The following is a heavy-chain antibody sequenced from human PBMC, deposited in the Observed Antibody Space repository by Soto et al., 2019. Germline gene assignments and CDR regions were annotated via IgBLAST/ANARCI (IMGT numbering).Heavy chain of an antibody. J-gene: IGHJ4*02. CDR2: ISAYNGNT. V-gene: IGHV1-18*01. CDR1: GYTFTNYA. D-gene: IGHD3-10*01. CDR3: AGAWFGCFVYYFDY. Sequence: QVQLVQSGAEVKKPGASVKVSCKASGYTFTNYAISWVRQAPGQGLEWMGWISAYNGNTNYAKKLQGRVTMTTDTSTSSASMELRSLRTDGTAVYYCAGAWFGCFVYYFDYWGQGTLVTVSS.